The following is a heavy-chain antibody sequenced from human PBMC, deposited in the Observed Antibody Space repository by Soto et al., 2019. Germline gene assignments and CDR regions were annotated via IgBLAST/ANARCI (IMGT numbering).Heavy chain of an antibody. J-gene: IGHJ4*02. D-gene: IGHD3-16*01. Sequence: EVQLVESGGVLVQPGGSLRLSCAASGFTFSLDWMTWVRQAPGKGLEWVATIKADGSEKNYVDSVKARFTISRDNAENTLYLQMNSMSVEDKSVYYCSRGGRWLDYWGQGTLVTVSS. CDR2: IKADGSEK. V-gene: IGHV3-7*04. CDR1: GFTFSLDW. CDR3: SRGGRWLDY.